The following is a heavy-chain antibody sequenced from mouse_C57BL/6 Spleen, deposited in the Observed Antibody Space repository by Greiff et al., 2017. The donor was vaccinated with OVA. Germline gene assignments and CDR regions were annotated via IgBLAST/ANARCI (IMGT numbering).Heavy chain of an antibody. CDR3: ARGYYGSSYPY. CDR1: GYTFTSYW. D-gene: IGHD1-1*01. CDR2: IDPSDSYT. J-gene: IGHJ3*01. Sequence: QVQLQQPGAELVRPGTSVKLSCKASGYTFTSYWMHWVKQRPGQGLEWIGVIDPSDSYTNYNQKFKGKATLTVATSSSTAYMQLSSLTSEDSAVYCCARGYYGSSYPYWGQGTLVTVSA. V-gene: IGHV1-59*01.